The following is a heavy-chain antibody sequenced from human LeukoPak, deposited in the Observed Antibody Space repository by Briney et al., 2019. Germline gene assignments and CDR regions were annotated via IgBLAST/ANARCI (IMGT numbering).Heavy chain of an antibody. V-gene: IGHV3-72*01. Sequence: PGGSLRLSCAVSGFTFSDHYMDWVRQAPGKGLEWVGRSRNKAKSFSTDYAASVKGRFTISRDDSKNTLYLQMNSLKTEDTAVYYCTTAGWELYYFDYWGQGTLVTVSS. D-gene: IGHD1-26*01. CDR1: GFTFSDHY. CDR2: SRNKAKSFST. J-gene: IGHJ4*02. CDR3: TTAGWELYYFDY.